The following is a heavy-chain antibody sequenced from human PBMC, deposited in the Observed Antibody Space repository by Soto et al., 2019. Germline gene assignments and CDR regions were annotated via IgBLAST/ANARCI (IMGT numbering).Heavy chain of an antibody. CDR1: GFTFSSCW. D-gene: IGHD3-10*01. J-gene: IGHJ6*02. V-gene: IGHV3-7*03. CDR3: ARDGSAWFGELLGGMDV. Sequence: PGGSLRLSCAASGFTFSSCWMSWVRQAPGKGLEWVANIKQDGSEKYYVDSVKGRFTISRDNAKNSLYLQMNSLRAEDTAVYYCARDGSAWFGELLGGMDVWGQGTTVPVSS. CDR2: IKQDGSEK.